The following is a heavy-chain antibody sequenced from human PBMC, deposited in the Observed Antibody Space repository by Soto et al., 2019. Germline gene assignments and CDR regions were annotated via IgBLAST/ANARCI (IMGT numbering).Heavy chain of an antibody. CDR1: GGSISSYY. J-gene: IGHJ4*02. CDR3: ARVNSGYDREFDY. V-gene: IGHV4-59*01. CDR2: IYYSGST. D-gene: IGHD5-12*01. Sequence: SETLSLTCTVSGGSISSYYWSWIRQPPGKGLEWIGYIYYSGSTNYNPSLKSRVTISVDTSKNQFSLKLSSVTAADTAVYYCARVNSGYDREFDYWGQGTLGTVSS.